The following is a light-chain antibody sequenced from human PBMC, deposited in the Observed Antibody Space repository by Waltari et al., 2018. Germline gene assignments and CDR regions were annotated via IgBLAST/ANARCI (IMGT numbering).Light chain of an antibody. CDR2: GAA. Sequence: EIVMTQSPATLSVSPGERATLSCRASQSVSDNLAWYQHKPGQAPRLLIYGAATRATSIPGRFSGSGSGTEFTLTISSLQSEDIALYYCQQYNHWPPSTFGQGTKVEIK. CDR3: QQYNHWPPST. CDR1: QSVSDN. V-gene: IGKV3-15*01. J-gene: IGKJ1*01.